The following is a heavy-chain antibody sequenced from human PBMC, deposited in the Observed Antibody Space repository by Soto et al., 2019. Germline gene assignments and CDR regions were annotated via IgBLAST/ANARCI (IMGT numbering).Heavy chain of an antibody. Sequence: PGGSLRLSCAASGFIFSSYVMHWVRQAPGKGLEWVAVVSYDGSNKYYADSVKGRFTISRDNSKNTLYLQMNSLRAEDTAVYYCARLRDLWVVSPYFDYWGQGALVTVSS. CDR3: ARLRDLWVVSPYFDY. CDR2: VSYDGSNK. V-gene: IGHV3-30*04. CDR1: GFIFSSYV. J-gene: IGHJ4*02. D-gene: IGHD6-19*01.